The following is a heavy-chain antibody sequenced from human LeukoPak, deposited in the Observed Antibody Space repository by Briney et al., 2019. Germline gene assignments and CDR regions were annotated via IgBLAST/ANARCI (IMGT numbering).Heavy chain of an antibody. CDR2: INHSGST. CDR1: GGSFSGYY. J-gene: IGHJ4*02. CDR3: ARQKRRAAGLPLDY. V-gene: IGHV4-34*01. D-gene: IGHD6-13*01. Sequence: SETLSLTCAVYGGSFSGYYWSWIRQPPGKGLEWIGEINHSGSTNYNPSLKSRVTISVDTFKNQFSLKLSSVTAADTAVYYCARQKRRAAGLPLDYWGQGTLVTVSS.